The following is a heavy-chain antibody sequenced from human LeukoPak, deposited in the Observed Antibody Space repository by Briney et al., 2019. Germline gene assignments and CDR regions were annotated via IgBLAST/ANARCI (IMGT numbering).Heavy chain of an antibody. CDR3: AGKSDSLMVRGGDC. D-gene: IGHD3-10*01. CDR2: IYSGGNT. Sequence: GGSLRLSCAASGFTVSNNFMTWVRQAPGKGPECVSVIYSGGNTYYADSVKGRFTISRDDSKNTLYPQMNSLRAEDTAVYYCAGKSDSLMVRGGDCWGQGALVTVSS. V-gene: IGHV3-66*01. J-gene: IGHJ4*02. CDR1: GFTVSNNF.